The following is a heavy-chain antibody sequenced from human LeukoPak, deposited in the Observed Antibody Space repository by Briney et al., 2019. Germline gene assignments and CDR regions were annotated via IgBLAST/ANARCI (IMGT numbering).Heavy chain of an antibody. V-gene: IGHV3-53*01. J-gene: IGHJ4*02. D-gene: IGHD3-22*01. CDR2: IYSGGST. CDR1: GFTVSSNY. Sequence: GGSRRLSCAASGFTVSSNYMSWVRQAPGKGLEWVSVIYSGGSTYYADSVKGRFTISRDNSKNTLYLQMNSLRAEDTAVYYCARKYYYDSSGYSYYFDYWGQGTLVTVSS. CDR3: ARKYYYDSSGYSYYFDY.